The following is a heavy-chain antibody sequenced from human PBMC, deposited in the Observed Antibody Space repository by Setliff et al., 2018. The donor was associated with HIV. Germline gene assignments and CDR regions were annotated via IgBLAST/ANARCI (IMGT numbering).Heavy chain of an antibody. CDR1: GGSISSGGYY. D-gene: IGHD1-1*01. Sequence: SETLSLTCTVSGGSISSGGYYWNWIRQHPGEGLEWIGYIYYSGSTYYNPSLKSRVAISVDTSKNQFSLKLSSVTAADTAVYYCARLEPNYYYYYMDVWGKGTTVTVSS. J-gene: IGHJ6*03. V-gene: IGHV4-31*03. CDR3: ARLEPNYYYYYMDV. CDR2: IYYSGST.